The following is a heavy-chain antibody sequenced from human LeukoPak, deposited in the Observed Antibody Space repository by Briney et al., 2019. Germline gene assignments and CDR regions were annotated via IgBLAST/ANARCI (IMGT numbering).Heavy chain of an antibody. CDR3: ARVTMVRGVTAYYYYGMDV. CDR1: GYTFTSYG. J-gene: IGHJ6*02. D-gene: IGHD3-10*01. CDR2: ISAYNGNT. V-gene: IGHV1-18*01. Sequence: GASVKVSCKASGYTFTSYGISWVRQAPGQGLEWMGWISAYNGNTHYAQKLQGRVTMTTDTSTSTAYMELRSLRSDDTAVYYCARVTMVRGVTAYYYYGMDVWGQGTTVTVSS.